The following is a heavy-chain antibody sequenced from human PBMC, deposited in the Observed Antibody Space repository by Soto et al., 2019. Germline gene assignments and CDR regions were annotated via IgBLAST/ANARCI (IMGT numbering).Heavy chain of an antibody. Sequence: QVQLQESGPGLVKPSQTLSLTCTVSGGSISSGGYYWSWIRQHPGKGLEWIGYIYYSGRTYYNPTLKSRVTSSVATSKTQFSLKLSSVTAADTAVYYCARLGRGTMRYWGQGTLVTVSS. CDR1: GGSISSGGYY. CDR3: ARLGRGTMRY. V-gene: IGHV4-31*03. J-gene: IGHJ4*02. D-gene: IGHD3-10*01. CDR2: IYYSGRT.